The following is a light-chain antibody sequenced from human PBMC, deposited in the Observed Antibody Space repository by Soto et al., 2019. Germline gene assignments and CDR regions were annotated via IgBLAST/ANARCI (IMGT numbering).Light chain of an antibody. CDR3: QEYNDWPET. V-gene: IGKV3-15*01. CDR2: GAS. Sequence: EIVMTQSPGTLSLSPGERATLSCRASQSVSSNLAWYQQIPGQAPRLLIYGASTRATGIPDRFSGSGSGTEFTLAISRLQSEDFAVYYCQEYNDWPETCGLGTKVEIK. J-gene: IGKJ1*01. CDR1: QSVSSN.